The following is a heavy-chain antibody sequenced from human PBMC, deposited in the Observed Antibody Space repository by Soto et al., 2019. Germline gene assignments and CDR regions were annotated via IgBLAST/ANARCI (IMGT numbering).Heavy chain of an antibody. CDR2: IYHSGST. V-gene: IGHV4-30-2*01. CDR1: GGSISSGGYS. D-gene: IGHD3-10*01. J-gene: IGHJ4*02. Sequence: PSETLSLTCAVSGGSISSGGYSWSWIRQPPGKGLEWIGYIYHSGSTNYNPSLKSRVTISVDTSKNQFSLKLSSVTAADTAVYYCARLYGVTSRGNDYWGQGTLVTVS. CDR3: ARLYGVTSRGNDY.